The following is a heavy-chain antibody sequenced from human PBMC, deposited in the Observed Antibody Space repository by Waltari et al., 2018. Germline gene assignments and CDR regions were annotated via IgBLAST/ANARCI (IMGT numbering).Heavy chain of an antibody. V-gene: IGHV3-48*03. Sequence: EVQLVESGGGLVQPGGSLRLSCAASGFTFSSYEMNWVRQAPGKGLEWVSYIISSGSTIYYAESVKGRFTISRDNAKNSLYLQMNSLRAEDTAVYYCARGWDIVVVPAAAQGWFDPWGQGTLVTVSS. CDR3: ARGWDIVVVPAAAQGWFDP. CDR2: IISSGSTI. CDR1: GFTFSSYE. J-gene: IGHJ5*02. D-gene: IGHD2-2*01.